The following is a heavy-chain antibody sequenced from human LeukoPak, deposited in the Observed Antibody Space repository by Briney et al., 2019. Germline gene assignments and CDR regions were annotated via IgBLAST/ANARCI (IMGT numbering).Heavy chain of an antibody. CDR1: GYTVTSYG. D-gene: IGHD5-12*01. CDR3: ARVSGYDLTNYYYYGMDV. Sequence: ASVKVSCKASGYTVTSYGISWVRQAPGQGLEWMGWISAYNGNTNYAQKLLSRVTMTTDTSTSTAYMELRSLRSDDTAVYYCARVSGYDLTNYYYYGMDVWGQGTTVTVSS. CDR2: ISAYNGNT. J-gene: IGHJ6*02. V-gene: IGHV1-18*01.